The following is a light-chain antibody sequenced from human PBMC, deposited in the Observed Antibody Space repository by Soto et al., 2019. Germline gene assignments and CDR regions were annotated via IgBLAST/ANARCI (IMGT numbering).Light chain of an antibody. CDR3: QQYHYWWT. V-gene: IGKV3-15*01. Sequence: EVVMTQSTATLSVSPGEKATLSCRASQSVSNNLAWFQQKPGQVPRLLIYGASNRATGVSARFSGSGSGTEFTLTISSLQSEDFAVYYCQQYHYWWTFGQGTKV. CDR1: QSVSNN. CDR2: GAS. J-gene: IGKJ1*01.